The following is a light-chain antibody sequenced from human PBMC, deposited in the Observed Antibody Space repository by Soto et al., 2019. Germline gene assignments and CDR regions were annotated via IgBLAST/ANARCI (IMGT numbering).Light chain of an antibody. J-gene: IGKJ4*01. CDR3: QQSYDVRLS. CDR1: QSLSDY. CDR2: GAS. V-gene: IGKV1-39*01. Sequence: DILMTQSPSSLSADVGDRVTITCRASQSLSDYLHWYQQKPGKAPNLLIHGASTLQSGVPSRFSGGGSGTEFTLTISSLQPEDFATYYCQQSYDVRLSFGGGTKV.